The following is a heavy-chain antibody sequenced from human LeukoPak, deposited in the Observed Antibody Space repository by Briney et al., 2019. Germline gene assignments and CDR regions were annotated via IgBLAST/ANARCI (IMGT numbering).Heavy chain of an antibody. CDR2: IESKTDGGTT. V-gene: IGHV3-15*04. CDR1: GFTFSNAW. D-gene: IGHD3-22*01. CDR3: TTDYYDSRGDRPADY. J-gene: IGHJ4*02. Sequence: PGGSLRLSCAASGFTFSNAWMSWVRQAPGKGLEWVGRIESKTDGGTTDYAAPVKGRFTISRDDSKNTLYLQMNSLKTEDTAVYYCTTDYYDSRGDRPADYWGQGTLVTVSS.